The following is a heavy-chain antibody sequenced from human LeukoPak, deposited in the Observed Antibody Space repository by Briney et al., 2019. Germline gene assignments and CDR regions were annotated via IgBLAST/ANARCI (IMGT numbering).Heavy chain of an antibody. CDR1: GFTFSSYG. CDR2: IRYDGSNK. CDR3: ARDHRPLTNHDAFDI. D-gene: IGHD4/OR15-4a*01. J-gene: IGHJ3*02. V-gene: IGHV3-30*02. Sequence: PGGSLRLSCAASGFTFSSYGMHWVRQAPGKGLEWVAFIRYDGSNKYYADSVKGRFTISRDNSKNTLYLQMNSLRAEDTAVYYCARDHRPLTNHDAFDIWGQGTMVTVSS.